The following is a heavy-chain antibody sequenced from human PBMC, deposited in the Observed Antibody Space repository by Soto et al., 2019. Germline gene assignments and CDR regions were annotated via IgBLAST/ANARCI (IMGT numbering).Heavy chain of an antibody. D-gene: IGHD3-3*01. J-gene: IGHJ6*03. Sequence: EVQLVESGGGLVQPGGSLRLSCAASGFTFSSYSMNWVRQAPGKGLEWVSYISSSSSTIYYADSVKGRFTISRDNAKNSLYMQMNRLRAEETAVYYCAREQFLSNQDYYYYYIDVWGKGTPVTVSS. CDR3: AREQFLSNQDYYYYYIDV. V-gene: IGHV3-48*01. CDR2: ISSSSSTI. CDR1: GFTFSSYS.